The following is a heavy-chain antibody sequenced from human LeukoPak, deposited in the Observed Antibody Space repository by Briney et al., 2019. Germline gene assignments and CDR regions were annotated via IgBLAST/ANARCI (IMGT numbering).Heavy chain of an antibody. D-gene: IGHD1-26*01. CDR3: ARQVGRVGAAPDY. Sequence: GESLNISCKGSGYSFPIYWIGWVRQMPGKGLEWMGMIYPGDSDTRYSPSFQGQVTISADKSISTAYLQWSGLKASDTAMYYCARQVGRVGAAPDYWGQGTLVTVSS. J-gene: IGHJ4*02. CDR1: GYSFPIYW. V-gene: IGHV5-51*01. CDR2: IYPGDSDT.